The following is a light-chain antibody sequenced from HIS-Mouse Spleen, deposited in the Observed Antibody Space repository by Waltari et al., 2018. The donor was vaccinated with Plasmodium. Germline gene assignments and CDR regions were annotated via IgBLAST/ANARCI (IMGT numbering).Light chain of an antibody. CDR3: QSADSSGTYQV. CDR2: TDS. CDR1: ALPTQY. Sequence: SYALTQPPSVSVSLGQTARITCPGDALPTQYASRYQQKPGRAPLLVLYTDSERPSGIPERFSGSSSGTTVTLTISGVQAEDEADYYCQSADSSGTYQVFGGGTKLTVL. V-gene: IGLV3-25*03. J-gene: IGLJ2*01.